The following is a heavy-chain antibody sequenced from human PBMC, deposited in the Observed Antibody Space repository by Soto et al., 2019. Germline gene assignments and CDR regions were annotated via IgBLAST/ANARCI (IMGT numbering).Heavy chain of an antibody. CDR1: GASVTSGSYY. CDR3: KRHWITVAGRPFDY. CDR2: VYYSGIT. D-gene: IGHD6-13*01. J-gene: IGHJ4*01. V-gene: IGHV4-61*03. Sequence: SETLSLTCSVSGASVTSGSYYWGWIRQPPGKGLEWIGYVYYSGITNYNPSLKSRVTISVDTSKNHFSLKLNSVTAADTAVYYCKRHWITVAGRPFDYWGHGTLVTVSS.